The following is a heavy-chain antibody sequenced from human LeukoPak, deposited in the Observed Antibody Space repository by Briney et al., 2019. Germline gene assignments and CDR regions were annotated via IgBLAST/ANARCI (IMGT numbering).Heavy chain of an antibody. CDR1: GTSIRGHY. Sequence: PSETLSLTCTVSGTSIRGHYWSWIRQPPGKGLEWIGYIYSNGNILYNPFLKSRVTLPVDTFNNQFSLSLNFVTAADTAVYYCAGLHFASAEEFDPWGQGTLVTVSS. CDR3: AGLHFASAEEFDP. V-gene: IGHV4-59*08. CDR2: IYSNGNI. J-gene: IGHJ5*02. D-gene: IGHD1-14*01.